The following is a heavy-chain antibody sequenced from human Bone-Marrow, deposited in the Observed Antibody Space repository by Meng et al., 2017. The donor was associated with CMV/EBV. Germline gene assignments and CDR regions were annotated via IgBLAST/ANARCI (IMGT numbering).Heavy chain of an antibody. V-gene: IGHV1-69*05. D-gene: IGHD6-13*01. CDR2: IIPIFSTA. Sequence: YKASCGTFDSYAISWVRQDPGQGLEWMGGIIPIFSTANYAQKLRGIVTIATNESTSTAYMELSSLRSEDTAVYYCARRTAQLGGFDYWGQGTLVTVSS. CDR3: ARRTAQLGGFDY. CDR1: CGTFDSYA. J-gene: IGHJ4*02.